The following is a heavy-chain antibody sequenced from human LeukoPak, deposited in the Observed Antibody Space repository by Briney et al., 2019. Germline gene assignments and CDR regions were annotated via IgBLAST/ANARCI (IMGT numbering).Heavy chain of an antibody. CDR2: INPGGGNT. CDR1: GYTFTNYY. Sequence: GASVKVSCKASGYTFTNYYIHWVRQAPGQGLEWMGLINPGGGNTNYAKHFQGRVTMTRATPASPVYMELSSLRSEDTAIYYCARIRDGYNDAYDIWGKGTVVTVP. V-gene: IGHV1-46*01. CDR3: ARIRDGYNDAYDI. D-gene: IGHD5-24*01. J-gene: IGHJ3*02.